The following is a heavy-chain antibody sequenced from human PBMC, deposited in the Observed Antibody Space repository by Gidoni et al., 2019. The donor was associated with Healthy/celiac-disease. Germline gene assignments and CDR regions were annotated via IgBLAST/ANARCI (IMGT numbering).Heavy chain of an antibody. D-gene: IGHD2-21*01. V-gene: IGHV3-23*01. CDR3: AKDGCGGGDCYYYFDY. CDR1: GFTFSSYA. CDR2: SSGSGGST. Sequence: EVQLLESGGGLVQPGGSLRLSCAASGFTFSSYAMSWVRQAPGKGLEWVSASSGSGGSTYYADSVKGRFTISRDNSKNTLYLQMNSLRAEDTAVYYCAKDGCGGGDCYYYFDYWGQGTLVTVSS. J-gene: IGHJ4*02.